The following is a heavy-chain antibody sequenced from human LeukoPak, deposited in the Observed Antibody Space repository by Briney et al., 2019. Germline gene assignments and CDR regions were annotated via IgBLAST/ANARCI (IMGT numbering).Heavy chain of an antibody. Sequence: GGSLRLSCAASGFTFSNAWMSWVRQAPGKGLEWVGRIKSKTDGETTDYASPVKGRFTISRDESKNTLYLQMNSLRAEDTAVYYCARPMVRGVRAWFDPWGQGTLVTVSS. CDR2: IKSKTDGETT. CDR3: ARPMVRGVRAWFDP. J-gene: IGHJ5*02. V-gene: IGHV3-15*05. D-gene: IGHD3-10*01. CDR1: GFTFSNAW.